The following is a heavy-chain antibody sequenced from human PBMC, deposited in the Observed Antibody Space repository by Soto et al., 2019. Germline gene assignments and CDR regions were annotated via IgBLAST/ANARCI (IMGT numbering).Heavy chain of an antibody. D-gene: IGHD3-22*01. V-gene: IGHV1-18*01. Sequence: QVQLVQSGAEVKKPGASVKVSCKASGYTFTSYGISWVRQAPGQGLEWMGWISAYNGNTNYAQKLQGRVTMTTDTSTSTAYMELRSLGSDDTAVYYCARDYYDSSGYSFGGYWFDPWGQGTLVTVSS. J-gene: IGHJ5*02. CDR3: ARDYYDSSGYSFGGYWFDP. CDR2: ISAYNGNT. CDR1: GYTFTSYG.